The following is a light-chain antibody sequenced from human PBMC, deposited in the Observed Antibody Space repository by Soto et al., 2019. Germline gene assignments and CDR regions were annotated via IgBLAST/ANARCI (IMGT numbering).Light chain of an antibody. CDR1: QSVNCSY. CDR2: GAS. J-gene: IGKJ1*01. V-gene: IGKV3-20*01. Sequence: EMVLTQSPGTLSFSPGERAILFCRAGQSVNCSYLVWYQQKSGQAPRLLIFGASSRATGLPDRFSGSGSGTVFTLTISSLEPEDFAVYYCQHHGTSPPSWTFGQGTTGEIK. CDR3: QHHGTSPPSWT.